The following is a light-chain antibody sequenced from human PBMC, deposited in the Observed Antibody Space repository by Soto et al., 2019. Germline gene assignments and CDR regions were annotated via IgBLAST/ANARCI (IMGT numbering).Light chain of an antibody. J-gene: IGKJ1*01. V-gene: IGKV3-15*01. CDR3: QQYNNWPRT. CDR1: QSVSSN. Sequence: EIVMTQSPATLSLSPGERATLSCRASQSVSSNLDWYQQKPGQAPRLLIYGASTRATGIPATFSGSGSGTEFTLTISSLQSEDFAVYYCQQYNNWPRTFGQGTKVEIK. CDR2: GAS.